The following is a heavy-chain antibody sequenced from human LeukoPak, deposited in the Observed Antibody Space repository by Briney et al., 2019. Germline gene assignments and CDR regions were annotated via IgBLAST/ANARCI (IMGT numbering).Heavy chain of an antibody. CDR3: ARDAYQLLAYYYYYYMDV. CDR1: GGSISSGSYY. D-gene: IGHD2-2*01. V-gene: IGHV4-61*02. Sequence: PSETLSLTCTVSGGSISSGSYYWSWIRQPAGKGLEWIGRIYTSGSTNYNPSLKSRVTISVDTSKNQFSLKLSSVTAADTAVYYCARDAYQLLAYYYYYYMDVWGKGTTVTVSS. J-gene: IGHJ6*03. CDR2: IYTSGST.